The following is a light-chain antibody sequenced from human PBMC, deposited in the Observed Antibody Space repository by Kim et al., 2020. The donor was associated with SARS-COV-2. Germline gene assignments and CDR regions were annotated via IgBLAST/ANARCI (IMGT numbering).Light chain of an antibody. CDR2: GKN. V-gene: IGLV3-19*01. Sequence: AVVQTSSITCQEDSLTNYYPSWYHQKPGQAPVLVIYGKNNRPPGIPDRFSGSISGTPASLTITGAQAEDEADYYCNSRDNSGNRYVFGTGTKVTVL. J-gene: IGLJ1*01. CDR1: SLTNYY. CDR3: NSRDNSGNRYV.